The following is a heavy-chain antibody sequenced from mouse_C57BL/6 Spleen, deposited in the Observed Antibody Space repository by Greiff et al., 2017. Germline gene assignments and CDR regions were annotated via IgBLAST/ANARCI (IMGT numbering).Heavy chain of an antibody. CDR1: GYTFTSYW. J-gene: IGHJ3*01. CDR2: IYPGDSDT. Sequence: EVKLVESGTVLARPGASVKMSCKTSGYTFTSYWMHWVKQRPGQGLEWIGAIYPGDSDTSYNQQFKGKAKLTAVTSASTAYMELSSLTNEDSAVYYCTRSYYDYDVFAYWGQGTLVTVSA. D-gene: IGHD2-4*01. CDR3: TRSYYDYDVFAY. V-gene: IGHV1-5*01.